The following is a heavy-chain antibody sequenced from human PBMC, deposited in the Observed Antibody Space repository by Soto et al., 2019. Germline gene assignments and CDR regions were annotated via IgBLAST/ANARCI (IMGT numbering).Heavy chain of an antibody. D-gene: IGHD6-13*01. CDR3: ARDPSGSSWYYFDY. V-gene: IGHV3-30*03. Sequence: QVQLVESGGGVVQPGRSLRLSCAASGFTFSSYGMHWVRQAPGKGLEWVAVISYDGSNKYYADSVKGRFTISRDNSKNTLYLQMNSLRAEDTAVYYCARDPSGSSWYYFDYWGQGTLVTVSS. J-gene: IGHJ4*02. CDR1: GFTFSSYG. CDR2: ISYDGSNK.